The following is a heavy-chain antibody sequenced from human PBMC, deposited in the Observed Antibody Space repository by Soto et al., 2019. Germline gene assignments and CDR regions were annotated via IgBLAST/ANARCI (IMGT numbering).Heavy chain of an antibody. CDR3: AKERFLEWLNEVGYYMDV. V-gene: IGHV3-30*18. Sequence: GGSLRLSCAASGFTFSSYGMHWVRQAPGKGLEWVAVISYDGSNKYYADSVKGRFTISRDNSKNTLYLQMNSLRAEDTAVYYCAKERFLEWLNEVGYYMDVWGKGTTVTVSS. CDR1: GFTFSSYG. CDR2: ISYDGSNK. D-gene: IGHD3-3*01. J-gene: IGHJ6*03.